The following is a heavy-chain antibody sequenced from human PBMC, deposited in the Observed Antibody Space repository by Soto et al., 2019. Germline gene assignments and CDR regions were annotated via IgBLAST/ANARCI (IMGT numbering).Heavy chain of an antibody. CDR1: GYTLTELS. J-gene: IGHJ6*02. CDR3: ASSYKXPQRGYYYYVMDV. D-gene: IGHD6-6*01. CDR2: FDPEDGET. Sequence: QVQLVQSGAEVKKPGASVKVSCKVSGYTLTELSMHWVRQAPGKGLEWMGGFDPEDGETIYAQKFQGRVTMTEDTXXDXXXXXXXSXXXXXXXXXXXASSYKXPQRGYYYYVMDVWGQGTTVTVSS. V-gene: IGHV1-24*01.